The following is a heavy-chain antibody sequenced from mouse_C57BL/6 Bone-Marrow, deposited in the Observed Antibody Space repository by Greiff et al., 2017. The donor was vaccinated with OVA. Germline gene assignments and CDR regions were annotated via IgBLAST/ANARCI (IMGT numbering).Heavy chain of an antibody. V-gene: IGHV1-18*01. CDR2: INPNNGGT. J-gene: IGHJ4*01. D-gene: IGHD2-1*01. CDR3: AREAYGNYGDYYAMDY. Sequence: DVKLQESGPELVKPGASVKIPCKASGYTFTDYNMDWVKQSHGKSLEWIGDINPNNGGTIYNQKFKGKATLTVDKSSSTAYMELRSLTSEDTAVYYCAREAYGNYGDYYAMDYWGQGTSVTVSS. CDR1: GYTFTDYN.